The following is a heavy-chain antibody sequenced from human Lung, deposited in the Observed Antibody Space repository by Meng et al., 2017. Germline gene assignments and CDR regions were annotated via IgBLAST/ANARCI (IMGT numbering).Heavy chain of an antibody. CDR2: INPNSGGT. J-gene: IGHJ4*02. CDR1: GYTFTAYY. D-gene: IGHD2-21*01. CDR3: AKALGWGSSPDY. V-gene: IGHV1-2*06. Sequence: QVQLVQSGADVKKPGASVKVSCKASGYTFTAYYIHWVRQAPGQGLEWMGRINPNSGGTNFAQKFQGRVIMTRDTSIGTAYMELSSLGFDDTAVYYCAKALGWGSSPDYWGQGILVTVSS.